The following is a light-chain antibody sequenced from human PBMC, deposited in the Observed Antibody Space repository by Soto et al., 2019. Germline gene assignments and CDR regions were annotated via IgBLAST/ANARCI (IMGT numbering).Light chain of an antibody. Sequence: EIVLTQSPATLSLSPGERATLSCRASQSVSRYLAWYQQIPGQAPRLLIYDASNRAPGIPARFSGSGSGTDFTLTISSLEPEDFEVYYCQQRSDWPSTFGGGTKLQIK. J-gene: IGKJ4*01. V-gene: IGKV3-11*01. CDR2: DAS. CDR1: QSVSRY. CDR3: QQRSDWPST.